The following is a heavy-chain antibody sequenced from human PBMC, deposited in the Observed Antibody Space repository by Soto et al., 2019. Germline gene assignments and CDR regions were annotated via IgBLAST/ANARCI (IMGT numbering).Heavy chain of an antibody. CDR3: ARGQRHDY. J-gene: IGHJ4*02. CDR1: GGSFSGYY. V-gene: IGHV4-34*01. Sequence: QVQLQQWGAGLLKPSETLSLTCAVYGGSFSGYYWSWIRQPPGKGLEWIEEINHSGSTNYNPSRKSRITIAVDTSKNQFSLKLSSVTAADPAVYYCARGQRHDYWGQGTLVTVSS. CDR2: INHSGST.